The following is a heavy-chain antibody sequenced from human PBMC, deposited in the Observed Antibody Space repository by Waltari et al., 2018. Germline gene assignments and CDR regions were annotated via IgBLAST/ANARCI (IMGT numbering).Heavy chain of an antibody. Sequence: QVQLVQSGAEVKKPGSSVKVSCKASGGTLSSYTVTWVRQAPGQGLEWMGSIIPFLGISKYAQSLQARLTITVDQSTNTAYMELSSLRSEDTAVYYCATYLHGDYVSGYYMDVWGKGTTVTVSS. V-gene: IGHV1-69*02. CDR3: ATYLHGDYVSGYYMDV. CDR1: GGTLSSYT. CDR2: IIPFLGIS. D-gene: IGHD4-17*01. J-gene: IGHJ6*03.